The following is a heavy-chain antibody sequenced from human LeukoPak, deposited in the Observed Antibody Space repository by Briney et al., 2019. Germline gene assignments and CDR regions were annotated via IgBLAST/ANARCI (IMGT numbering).Heavy chain of an antibody. V-gene: IGHV1-69*13. CDR3: ARDIVVVVAAIKGADYYGMDV. D-gene: IGHD2-15*01. Sequence: ASVKVSCKASGGTFSSYAISWVRQAPGQGLEWMGGIIPIFGTANYAQKFQGRVTITADESTSTAYMELSSLRSEDTAVYYCARDIVVVVAAIKGADYYGMDVWGQGTTVTVSS. J-gene: IGHJ6*02. CDR2: IIPIFGTA. CDR1: GGTFSSYA.